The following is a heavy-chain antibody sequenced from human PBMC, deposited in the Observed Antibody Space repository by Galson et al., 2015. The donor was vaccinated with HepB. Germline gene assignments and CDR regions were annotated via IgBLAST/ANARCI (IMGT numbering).Heavy chain of an antibody. V-gene: IGHV3-30*04. CDR2: ISYDGSNK. D-gene: IGHD6-13*01. Sequence: SLRLSCAASGFTFSSYAMHWVRQAPGKGLEWVAVISYDGSNKYYADSVKGRFTISRDNSKNTLYLQMNSLRAEDTAVYYCARDGNVGYSSSWYQHYGMDVWGQGTTVTVSS. J-gene: IGHJ6*02. CDR3: ARDGNVGYSSSWYQHYGMDV. CDR1: GFTFSSYA.